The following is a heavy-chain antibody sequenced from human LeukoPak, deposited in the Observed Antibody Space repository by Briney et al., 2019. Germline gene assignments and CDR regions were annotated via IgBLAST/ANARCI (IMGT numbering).Heavy chain of an antibody. D-gene: IGHD2-15*01. CDR2: ISYDGSNK. Sequence: GGSLRLSCAASGFTFSSYAMHWVRQAPGKGLEWVAFISYDGSNKYYADSVKGRFTISRDNSKNTQYLQMNSLRAEDTAVYYCARDYFSRAALLGYFDLWGRGTLVTVSS. CDR3: ARDYFSRAALLGYFDL. CDR1: GFTFSSYA. V-gene: IGHV3-30-3*01. J-gene: IGHJ2*01.